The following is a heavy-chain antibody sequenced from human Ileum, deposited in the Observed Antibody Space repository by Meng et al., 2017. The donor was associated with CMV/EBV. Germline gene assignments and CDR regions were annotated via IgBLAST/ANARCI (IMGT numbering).Heavy chain of an antibody. V-gene: IGHV4-30-4*08. Sequence: QVHLHGSGPGLVTPSQTLSLTCTCSGESISDGAYYWSWIRHSPEKGLEWIGHVYYTGTTYYNRSLRSRVAISIDTSNNEFSLKLSSVTAADTAVYYCARMPGRRFDSWGQGTLVTVSS. CDR1: GESISDGAYY. D-gene: IGHD2-2*01. CDR2: VYYTGTT. J-gene: IGHJ5*01. CDR3: ARMPGRRFDS.